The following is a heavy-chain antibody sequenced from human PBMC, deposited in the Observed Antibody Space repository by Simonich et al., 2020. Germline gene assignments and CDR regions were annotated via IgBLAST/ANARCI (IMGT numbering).Heavy chain of an antibody. D-gene: IGHD7-27*01. Sequence: QVQLVQSGAEVKKPGDSVKVSCKASGYTFPGYYMHWVRQAPGQGLEWMRWINPNSVGTHVAQNVQGRGTMTRSTAISTAYMEMSRLRSDDTAVYYCARGALTGDYYYMDVWGKGTTVTVSS. CDR3: ARGALTGDYYYMDV. V-gene: IGHV1-2*02. CDR1: GYTFPGYY. J-gene: IGHJ6*03. CDR2: INPNSVGT.